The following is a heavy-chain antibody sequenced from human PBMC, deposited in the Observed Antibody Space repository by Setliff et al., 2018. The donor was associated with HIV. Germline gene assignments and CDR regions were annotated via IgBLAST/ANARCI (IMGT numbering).Heavy chain of an antibody. V-gene: IGHV3-23*01. CDR3: AKTTVITGSEFDY. J-gene: IGHJ4*02. Sequence: PGGSLRLSCAASGFTFSSFAMSGVRQAPGNGLEWVSALTGSGGNTYYGDSVKCRFTISIDNSKNTLYLKMNSLRPEDTAIYYCAKTTVITGSEFDYWGQGTLFTISS. CDR2: LTGSGGNT. CDR1: GFTFSSFA. D-gene: IGHD4-17*01.